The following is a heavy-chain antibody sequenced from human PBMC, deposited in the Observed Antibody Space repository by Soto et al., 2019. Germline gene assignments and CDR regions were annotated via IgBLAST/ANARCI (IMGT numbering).Heavy chain of an antibody. CDR2: GHIYYSGST. CDR1: GDSVINSHYH. J-gene: IGHJ5*01. D-gene: IGHD1-26*01. Sequence: PSETIPLTCTVSGDSVINSHYHWTWIRKPPGKGLEWIGYGHIYYSGSTTYNPSLKSRVTISLETSKNQFSLPLSSVTAADTAIYYCARETSGSYFASWGQGVLVTVYS. V-gene: IGHV4-61*01. CDR3: ARETSGSYFAS.